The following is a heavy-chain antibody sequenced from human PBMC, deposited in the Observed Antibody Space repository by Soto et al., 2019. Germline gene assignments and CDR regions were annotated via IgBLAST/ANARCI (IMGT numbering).Heavy chain of an antibody. CDR3: ARLGTTVTNFDH. J-gene: IGHJ4*02. D-gene: IGHD4-17*01. V-gene: IGHV4-38-2*01. Sequence: SETLSLTCAVSGYSISSGYYWGWIRQPPGKGLEWIGSIYHSGSTYYNPSLKSRVTISVDTSKNQFSLKLSSVTAADTAVYYCARLGTTVTNFDHWGQGTLVTVST. CDR1: GYSISSGYY. CDR2: IYHSGST.